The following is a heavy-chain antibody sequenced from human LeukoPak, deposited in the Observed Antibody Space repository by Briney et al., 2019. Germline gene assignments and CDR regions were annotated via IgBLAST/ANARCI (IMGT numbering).Heavy chain of an antibody. V-gene: IGHV1-69*13. J-gene: IGHJ4*02. D-gene: IGHD3-3*01. Sequence: VASVKVSCKASGGTFSSYGISWVRQAPGQGLEWMGGIIPIFGTANYAQKFQGRVTITADESTSTAYMELSSLRSEDTAVYYCARDLTIFGVVQSLIFDYWGQGTLVTVSS. CDR1: GGTFSSYG. CDR2: IIPIFGTA. CDR3: ARDLTIFGVVQSLIFDY.